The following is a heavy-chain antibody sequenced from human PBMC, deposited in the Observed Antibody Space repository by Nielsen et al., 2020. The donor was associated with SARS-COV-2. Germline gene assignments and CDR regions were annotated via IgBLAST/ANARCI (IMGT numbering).Heavy chain of an antibody. CDR1: GFTFSSYS. CDR2: ISSSSSYI. V-gene: IGHV3-21*01. Sequence: GESLKISCAASGFTFSSYSMNWVRQAPGKGLEWVSSISSSSSYIYYADSVKGRFTISRDNAKNSLYLQMNSLRAEDTAVYYCARDLGRGSYSYWGQGTLVTVSS. CDR3: ARDLGRGSYSY. J-gene: IGHJ4*02. D-gene: IGHD1-26*01.